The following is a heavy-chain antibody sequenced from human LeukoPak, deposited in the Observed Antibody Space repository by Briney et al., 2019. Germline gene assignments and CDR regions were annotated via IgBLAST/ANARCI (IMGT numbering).Heavy chain of an antibody. V-gene: IGHV3-21*04. CDR2: TSSSSSYI. J-gene: IGHJ4*02. CDR3: AKGFLEWSLYYFDY. D-gene: IGHD3-3*01. CDR1: GFTFSSYS. Sequence: GGSLRLSGAASGFTFSSYSMNWVRQAPGKGLEWVSSTSSSSSYIYYADSVKGRFTISRDNSKNTLYLQMNSLRAEDTAVYYCAKGFLEWSLYYFDYWGQGTLVTVSS.